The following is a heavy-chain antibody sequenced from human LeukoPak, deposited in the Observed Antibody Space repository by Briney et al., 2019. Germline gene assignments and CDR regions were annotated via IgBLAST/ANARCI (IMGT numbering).Heavy chain of an antibody. J-gene: IGHJ4*02. CDR3: ARVEAYSSSWYLPN. CDR2: INWNGGST. D-gene: IGHD6-13*01. Sequence: GGSLRLSCAASGFTFSSYGMHWVRQAPGKGLEWVSGINWNGGSTGYADSVKGRFTISRDNAKNSLYLQMNSLRAEDTALYHCARVEAYSSSWYLPNWGQGTLVTVSS. CDR1: GFTFSSYG. V-gene: IGHV3-20*01.